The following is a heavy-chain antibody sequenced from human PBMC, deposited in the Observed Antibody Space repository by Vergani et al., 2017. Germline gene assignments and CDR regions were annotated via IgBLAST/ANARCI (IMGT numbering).Heavy chain of an antibody. CDR1: GFTFTNYG. CDR3: AKDILGIAATGTWFDY. V-gene: IGHV3-9*03. D-gene: IGHD6-13*01. Sequence: VQLVESGGGVVQPGGSLRLSCAASGFTFTNYGMHWVRQAPGKGLEWVSGISWNSGSIDYADSVKGRFTISRDNAKNSLYLQMNSLRAEDMALYYCAKDILGIAATGTWFDYWGQGTLVTVSS. J-gene: IGHJ4*02. CDR2: ISWNSGSI.